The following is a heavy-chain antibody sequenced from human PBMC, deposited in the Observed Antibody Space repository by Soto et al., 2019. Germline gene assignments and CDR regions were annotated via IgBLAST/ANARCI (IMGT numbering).Heavy chain of an antibody. J-gene: IGHJ4*02. CDR3: ATFYCTNGVCLDY. CDR2: MNPNSGNA. Sequence: QVQLVQSGAEVKKPGASVKVSCKASGYTFTSYDINWVRQATGQGLEWMGWMNPNSGNAGYAQKFQGRVTMTRNTSISTAYMELSSLRSEDTAVYYCATFYCTNGVCLDYWGQGTLVTVSS. CDR1: GYTFTSYD. D-gene: IGHD2-8*01. V-gene: IGHV1-8*01.